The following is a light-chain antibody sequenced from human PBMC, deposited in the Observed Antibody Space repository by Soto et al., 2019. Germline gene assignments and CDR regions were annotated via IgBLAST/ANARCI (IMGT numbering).Light chain of an antibody. CDR2: EVS. Sequence: QSALTQPASVSGSPGQSITISCTGTTNDVGAYNYVSWYQHHPDKAPKLMIYEVSNRPSGVSHRFSGSKSGNTASLTISGLQTEDEADYNCSSYTSSRAYVFGIGTKVTVL. CDR3: SSYTSSRAYV. V-gene: IGLV2-14*01. CDR1: TNDVGAYNY. J-gene: IGLJ1*01.